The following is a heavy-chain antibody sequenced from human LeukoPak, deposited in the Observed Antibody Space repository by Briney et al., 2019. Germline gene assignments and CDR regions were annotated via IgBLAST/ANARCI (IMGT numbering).Heavy chain of an antibody. J-gene: IGHJ4*02. CDR2: ISYDGSNK. CDR3: ARNYYDSSGYYFDY. CDR1: GFTFSSYA. D-gene: IGHD3-22*01. Sequence: GGSLRLSCAASGFTFSSYAMHWVRQAPGKGLEWMAVISYDGSNKYYADSVKGRFTISRDNSKNTLYLQMNSLRAEDTAVYYCARNYYDSSGYYFDYWGQGTLVTVSS. V-gene: IGHV3-30-3*01.